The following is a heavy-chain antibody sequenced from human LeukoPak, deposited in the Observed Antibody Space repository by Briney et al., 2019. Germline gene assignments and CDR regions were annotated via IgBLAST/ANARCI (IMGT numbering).Heavy chain of an antibody. CDR3: ARRNKDDSNFRWVDY. Sequence: ASVKVSCKASGYTFTNYDINWVRQTTGQGLEWMGWMNPNSANTGYAQKFQGRVTMTRNTSISTAYMELSSLRSEDTAVYYCARRNKDDSNFRWVDYWAREPWSPSPQ. CDR2: MNPNSANT. D-gene: IGHD5-24*01. CDR1: GYTFTNYD. J-gene: IGHJ4*02. V-gene: IGHV1-8*01.